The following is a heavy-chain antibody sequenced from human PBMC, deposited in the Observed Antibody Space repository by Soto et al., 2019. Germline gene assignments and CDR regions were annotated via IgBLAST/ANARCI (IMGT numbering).Heavy chain of an antibody. CDR1: GFTFSTYW. Sequence: GGSLRLSWAASGFTFSTYWMSWVRQAPGKGLEWVANINQHGTEKYYVDSVKGRFTISRDNAKNSLYLQMTSLRAEDTAVYYCAKSAMASFDYWGQGMLVTVSS. J-gene: IGHJ4*02. V-gene: IGHV3-7*01. D-gene: IGHD2-8*01. CDR3: AKSAMASFDY. CDR2: INQHGTEK.